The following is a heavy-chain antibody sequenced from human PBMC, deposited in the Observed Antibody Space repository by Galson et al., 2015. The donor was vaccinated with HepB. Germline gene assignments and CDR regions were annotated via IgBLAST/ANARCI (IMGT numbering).Heavy chain of an antibody. CDR2: IFSGGST. V-gene: IGHV3-53*01. D-gene: IGHD4/OR15-4a*01. CDR1: GFSVNTYY. J-gene: IGHJ3*02. CDR3: AREEKDYGDTGAFDI. Sequence: SLRLSCAASGFSVNTYYMSWVRQAPGNGLEWVSVIFSGGSTYYKDSVKGRFTISRDISRNTLYLQMNSLRAGDTAMYYCAREEKDYGDTGAFDIWGQGIMVIVSS.